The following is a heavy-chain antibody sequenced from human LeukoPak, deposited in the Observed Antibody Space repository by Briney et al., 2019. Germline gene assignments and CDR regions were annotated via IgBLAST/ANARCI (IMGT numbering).Heavy chain of an antibody. J-gene: IGHJ4*02. CDR2: IIPIFGTA. CDR1: GYTFTSYG. D-gene: IGHD3-3*01. CDR3: ARDRRFLEWLLYFDY. V-gene: IGHV1-69*13. Sequence: GASVKVSCKASGYTFTSYGISWVRQAPGQGLEWMGGIIPIFGTANYAQKFQGRVTITADESTSTAYMELSSLRSEDTAVYYCARDRRFLEWLLYFDYWGQGTLVTVSS.